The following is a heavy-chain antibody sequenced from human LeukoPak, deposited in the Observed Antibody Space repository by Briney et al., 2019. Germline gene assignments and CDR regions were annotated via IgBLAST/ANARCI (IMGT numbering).Heavy chain of an antibody. V-gene: IGHV3-11*01. D-gene: IGHD6-19*01. J-gene: IGHJ4*02. CDR3: ARARSSGWSDPGYFDY. CDR2: ISSSGSTI. Sequence: AGGSLRLSCAASGFTFSDYYMSWIRQAPGKGLEWVSYISSSGSTIYYADSVKGRFTISRDNAKNSLYLQMNSLRAEDTAVYYCARARSSGWSDPGYFDYWGQGTLVTFSS. CDR1: GFTFSDYY.